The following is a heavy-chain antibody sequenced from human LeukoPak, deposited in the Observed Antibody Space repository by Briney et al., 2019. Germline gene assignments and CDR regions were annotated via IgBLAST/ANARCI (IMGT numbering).Heavy chain of an antibody. J-gene: IGHJ4*02. CDR2: ISSSSSTI. V-gene: IGHV3-48*01. D-gene: IGHD3-10*01. Sequence: GGSLRLSCAASGFTFSGYDMNWVRQAPGKGLEWVSYISSSSSTIYYADSVKGRLTISRDNSKNTLYLQMNSLRAEDTAVYYCARPPTAHLGDLLWIDYWGQGTLVTVSS. CDR1: GFTFSGYD. CDR3: ARPPTAHLGDLLWIDY.